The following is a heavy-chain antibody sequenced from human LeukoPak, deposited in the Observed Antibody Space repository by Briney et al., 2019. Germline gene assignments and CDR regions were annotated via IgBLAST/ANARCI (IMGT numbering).Heavy chain of an antibody. CDR2: ISGSSRTI. CDR3: VGLNYGDPRGADY. J-gene: IGHJ4*02. D-gene: IGHD4-17*01. CDR1: GFTFSIYS. Sequence: GGSLRLSCAASGFTFSIYSMNWVRQAPGKGLERVSYISGSSRTIYYADSVKGRLTISRDNSKNALYLQMNSLRDEDTAVYYCVGLNYGDPRGADYWGQGTLVTVSS. V-gene: IGHV3-48*02.